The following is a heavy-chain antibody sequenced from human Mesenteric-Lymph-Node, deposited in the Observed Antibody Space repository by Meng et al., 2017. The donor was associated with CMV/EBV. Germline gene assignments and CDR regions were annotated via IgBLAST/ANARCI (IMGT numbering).Heavy chain of an antibody. V-gene: IGHV3-7*01. J-gene: IGHJ6*02. CDR1: GFTFSSYW. Sequence: GESLKISCAASGFTFSSYWMSWVRQAPGKGLEWVANIKQDGSEKYYVDSVKGRFTISRDNAKNSLYPQMNSLRAEDTAVYYCARGSSPYSSSYGMDVWGQGTTVTVSS. CDR3: ARGSSPYSSSYGMDV. CDR2: IKQDGSEK. D-gene: IGHD6-6*01.